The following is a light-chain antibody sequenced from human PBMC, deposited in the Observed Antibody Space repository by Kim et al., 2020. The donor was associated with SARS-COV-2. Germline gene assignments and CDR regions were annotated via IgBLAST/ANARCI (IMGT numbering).Light chain of an antibody. Sequence: LSPGQRFTLSCRASQSVASSLAWYQQKPGQSPTLLIYDASNRATGIPARFSGSGSGTDFTLTISSLEPEDFAVYYCQQRHIWPPGSFGQGTKLEI. CDR2: DAS. V-gene: IGKV3-11*01. J-gene: IGKJ2*04. CDR1: QSVASS. CDR3: QQRHIWPPGS.